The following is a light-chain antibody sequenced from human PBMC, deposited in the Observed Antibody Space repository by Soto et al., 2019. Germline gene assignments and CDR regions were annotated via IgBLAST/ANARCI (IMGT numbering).Light chain of an antibody. Sequence: EIVMTQSPATLSVSPGERATLSCRASQTVSSNLAWYQQKPGQPPRLLVYGASTRATDIPARFSGSGSGTEYTLTISSLQSEEFAVYYCQQSNNWPYTFGQGTKLEIK. CDR1: QTVSSN. CDR2: GAS. V-gene: IGKV3-15*01. J-gene: IGKJ2*01. CDR3: QQSNNWPYT.